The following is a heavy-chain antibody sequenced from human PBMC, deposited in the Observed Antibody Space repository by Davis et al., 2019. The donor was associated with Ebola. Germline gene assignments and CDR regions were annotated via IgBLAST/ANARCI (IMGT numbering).Heavy chain of an antibody. CDR1: GGSFSGYY. V-gene: IGHV4-34*11. CDR2: IYDSGST. D-gene: IGHD3-10*01. J-gene: IGHJ6*03. CDR3: ARGGRDYYGSGTYYYMDV. Sequence: PSETLSLTCAVYGGSFSGYYWSWIRQPPGKGLEWIGYIYDSGSTNYNPSLKSRVTTSVDTSKNQFSLSLSSVTAADAAGYYCARGGRDYYGSGTYYYMDVWGKGTTVTVSS.